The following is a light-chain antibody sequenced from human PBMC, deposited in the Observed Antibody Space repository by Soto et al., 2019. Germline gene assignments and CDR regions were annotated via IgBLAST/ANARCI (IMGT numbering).Light chain of an antibody. J-gene: IGKJ1*01. CDR2: GIS. CDR3: QQTYSAPWT. Sequence: DIQMTQSPSSLSASVGDRVSITCRASQTMSNYLNWYQQKPGKAPKLLIYGISNLQSGVPSRFSGSGSGTDFTLTISSLQPEDFASYYCQQTYSAPWTFGQGTKVDIK. CDR1: QTMSNY. V-gene: IGKV1-39*01.